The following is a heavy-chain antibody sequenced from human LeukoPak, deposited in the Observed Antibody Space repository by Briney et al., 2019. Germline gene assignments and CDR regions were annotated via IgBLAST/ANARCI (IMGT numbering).Heavy chain of an antibody. D-gene: IGHD1-26*01. CDR3: ARDQRILKLVGAMNLFDY. CDR1: GYTFTSYG. V-gene: IGHV1-18*01. J-gene: IGHJ4*02. CDR2: ISAYNGNT. Sequence: ASVKVSCKASGYTFTSYGISWVRQAPGQGLEWMGWISAYNGNTNYAQKLQGRVTMTTDTSTSTAYMELRSLRSDDTAVYYCARDQRILKLVGAMNLFDYWGQGTLVTVSS.